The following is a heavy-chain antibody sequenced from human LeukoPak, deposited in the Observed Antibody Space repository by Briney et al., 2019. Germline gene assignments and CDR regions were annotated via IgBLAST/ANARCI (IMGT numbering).Heavy chain of an antibody. CDR2: IYSDNT. CDR3: ARDHHRRLYDSQARDTFDI. V-gene: IGHV3-53*01. D-gene: IGHD3-22*01. Sequence: GGSLRLSCTVSGFTVSSNSMSWVRQAPGKGLEWVSFIYSDNTHYSDSVKGRFTISRDNSKNTLYLQMNSLRADDTAVYYCARDHHRRLYDSQARDTFDIWGQGTMVTVSS. J-gene: IGHJ3*02. CDR1: GFTVSSNS.